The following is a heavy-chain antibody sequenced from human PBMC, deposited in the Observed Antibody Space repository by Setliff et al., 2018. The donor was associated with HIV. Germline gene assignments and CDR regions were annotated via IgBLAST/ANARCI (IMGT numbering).Heavy chain of an antibody. Sequence: SETLSLTCNVPGGLISSGSYYWSWVRQPAGKGLEWIGYITYSGSAYYNPSLKSRVTISIDTSNNQISLRLSSVTAADTAMYYCVRDDYGYNGKGFDYWGPGTLVTVSS. V-gene: IGHV4-30-4*08. J-gene: IGHJ4*02. D-gene: IGHD4-17*01. CDR1: GGLISSGSYY. CDR3: VRDDYGYNGKGFDY. CDR2: ITYSGSA.